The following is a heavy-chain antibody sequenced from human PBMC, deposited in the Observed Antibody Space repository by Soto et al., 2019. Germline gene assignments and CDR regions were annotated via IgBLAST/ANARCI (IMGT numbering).Heavy chain of an antibody. V-gene: IGHV3-33*01. CDR3: ASRSPALDY. CDR1: GFTFSSYG. D-gene: IGHD2-2*01. Sequence: QVQLVESGGDVVQPGRSLRLSCAASGFTFSSYGMHWVRQAPGKGLEWVAVIWYDGSKNYYADFVKGRFTISRDNSKNTLYLQMNSLRAEDTAVYYCASRSPALDYWGQGTLVTVSA. J-gene: IGHJ4*02. CDR2: IWYDGSKN.